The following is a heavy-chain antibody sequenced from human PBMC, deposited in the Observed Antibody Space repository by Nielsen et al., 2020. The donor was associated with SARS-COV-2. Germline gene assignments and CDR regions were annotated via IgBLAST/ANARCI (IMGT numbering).Heavy chain of an antibody. CDR1: GFTFSSYS. J-gene: IGHJ6*03. V-gene: IGHV3-21*01. CDR2: ISSSSSYI. CDR3: ARDALYYYMDV. Sequence: GESLKISCAASGFTFSSYSMNWVRQAPGKGLEWVSSISSSSSYIYYADSVKGRFTISRDNAKNSLYLQMNSLRAEDTAVYYCARDALYYYMDVWGKGTTVTVSS.